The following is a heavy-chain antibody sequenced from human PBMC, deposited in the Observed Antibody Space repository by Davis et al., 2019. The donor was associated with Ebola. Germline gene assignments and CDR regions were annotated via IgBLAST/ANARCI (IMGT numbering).Heavy chain of an antibody. CDR2: IIPTFGTK. CDR3: AKWLLDSSDYDYGMGV. D-gene: IGHD3-22*01. Sequence: SSLNISCAASGTCFTYHITRVRQPPGQGLPYRGGIIPTFGTKKYAQTFQGRVTITADESKSTAYMELSSMRSEDTAVYYCAKWLLDSSDYDYGMGVWGKGTTVTVSS. V-gene: IGHV1-69*01. J-gene: IGHJ6*04. CDR1: GTCFTYH.